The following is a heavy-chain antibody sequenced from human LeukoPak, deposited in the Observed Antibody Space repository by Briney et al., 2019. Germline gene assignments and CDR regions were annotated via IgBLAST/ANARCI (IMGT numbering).Heavy chain of an antibody. V-gene: IGHV1-69*13. CDR1: GGTFSSYA. J-gene: IGHJ5*02. CDR3: ARGKDYDSSGPADTTNNWFDP. Sequence: SVKVSCKASGGTFSSYAISWVRQAPGQGLEWVGGIIPIFGTANYAQKFQGRVTITADESTSTAYMELSSLRSEDTAVYYCARGKDYDSSGPADTTNNWFDPWGQGTLVTVSS. CDR2: IIPIFGTA. D-gene: IGHD3-22*01.